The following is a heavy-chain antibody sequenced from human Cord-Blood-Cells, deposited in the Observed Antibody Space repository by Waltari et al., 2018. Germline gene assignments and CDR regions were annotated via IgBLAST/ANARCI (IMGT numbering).Heavy chain of an antibody. J-gene: IGHJ4*02. D-gene: IGHD6-19*01. V-gene: IGHV3-15*01. CDR1: GFTLSNAW. CDR3: TTETTRGAGLDY. CDR2: IKSKTDGGTT. Sequence: EVQLVESGGGLVKPGGSLRLSCAASGFTLSNAWMSWVRQAPGKGLEWVGRIKSKTDGGTTDYAAPVKGRFTISRDDSKNTLYLQMNSLKTEDTAVYYCTTETTRGAGLDYWGQGTLVTVSS.